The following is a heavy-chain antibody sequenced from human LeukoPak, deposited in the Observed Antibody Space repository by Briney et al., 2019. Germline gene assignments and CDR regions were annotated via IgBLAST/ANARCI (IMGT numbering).Heavy chain of an antibody. D-gene: IGHD6-6*01. V-gene: IGHV3-33*01. CDR1: GFSFSSYA. CDR2: IWYDGSDT. Sequence: GGSLRLSCAASGFSFSSYAMHWVRQAPGKGLEWVAVIWYDGSDTDYGDTVKGRFPISRDNSKHTLYLQMNSLRAEDRAVYYCRGIAARRDFDYWGQGTLVTVSS. CDR3: RGIAARRDFDY. J-gene: IGHJ4*02.